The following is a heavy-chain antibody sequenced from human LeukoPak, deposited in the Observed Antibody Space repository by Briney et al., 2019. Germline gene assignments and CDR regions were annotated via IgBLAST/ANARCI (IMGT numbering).Heavy chain of an antibody. V-gene: IGHV1-18*01. D-gene: IGHD3-3*01. CDR2: ISAYNGKT. CDR3: ARNPIYPEWPNYYYYYMDV. Sequence: ASVKVSCKASGYTFTSYGISWVRQAPGQGLEWMGWISAYNGKTNYAQKLQGRVTMTTDTSMSTAYMELRSLRSDDTAVYHCARNPIYPEWPNYYYYYMDVWGKGTTVTVSS. CDR1: GYTFTSYG. J-gene: IGHJ6*03.